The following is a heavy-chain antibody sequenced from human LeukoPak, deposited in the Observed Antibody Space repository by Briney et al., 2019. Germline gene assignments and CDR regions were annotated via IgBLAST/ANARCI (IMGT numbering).Heavy chain of an antibody. CDR3: ARDFGSPMVRGVFFDY. J-gene: IGHJ4*02. CDR1: GYTLTELS. D-gene: IGHD3-10*01. CDR2: FDPEDGET. V-gene: IGHV1-24*01. Sequence: ASVKVSCKVSGYTLTELSMHWVRQAPGKGLEWMGGFDPEDGETIYAQKFQGRVTMTEDTSTDTAYMELSSLRSEDTAVYYCARDFGSPMVRGVFFDYWGQGTLVTVSS.